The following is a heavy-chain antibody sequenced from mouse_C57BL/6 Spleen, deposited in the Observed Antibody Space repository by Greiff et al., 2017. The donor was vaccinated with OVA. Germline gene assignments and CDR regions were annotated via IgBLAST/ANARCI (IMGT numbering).Heavy chain of an antibody. J-gene: IGHJ4*01. V-gene: IGHV5-6*01. D-gene: IGHD2-4*01. Sequence: EVKLMESGGDLVKPGGSLKLSCAASGFTFSSYGMSWVRQTPDKRLEWVATISSGGSYTYYPDSVKGRFTISRDNAKNTLYLQMSSLKSEDTAMYYGARHDYDEEGYAMDYWGQGTSVTVSS. CDR3: ARHDYDEEGYAMDY. CDR2: ISSGGSYT. CDR1: GFTFSSYG.